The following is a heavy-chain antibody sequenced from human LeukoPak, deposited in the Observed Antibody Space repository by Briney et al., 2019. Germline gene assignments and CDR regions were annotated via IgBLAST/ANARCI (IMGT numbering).Heavy chain of an antibody. V-gene: IGHV3-23*01. J-gene: IGHJ4*02. CDR3: ARAAVTANDY. Sequence: PGGSLRLSCAASGFTFSSYWMSWVRQAPGKGLEWVSGVSGSGGTTYYADSVKGRLTISRDNSKNTLYLQMNSLRAEDTAVYYCARAAVTANDYWGQGTLVTVSS. CDR2: VSGSGGTT. D-gene: IGHD2-21*02. CDR1: GFTFSSYW.